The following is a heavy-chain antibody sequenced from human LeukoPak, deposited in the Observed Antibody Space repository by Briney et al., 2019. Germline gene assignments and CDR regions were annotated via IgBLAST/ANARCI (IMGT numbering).Heavy chain of an antibody. CDR3: AREYSGSYYPNYYYMDV. V-gene: IGHV4-59*01. J-gene: IGHJ6*03. Sequence: SETLSLTCTVSGGSISSYYWSWIRQPPGKGLEWIGYIYYSGSTNYNPSLKSRVTISVDTSKNQFSLKLSSVTAADTAVYYCAREYSGSYYPNYYYMDVWGKGTTVTVSS. CDR2: IYYSGST. CDR1: GGSISSYY. D-gene: IGHD1-26*01.